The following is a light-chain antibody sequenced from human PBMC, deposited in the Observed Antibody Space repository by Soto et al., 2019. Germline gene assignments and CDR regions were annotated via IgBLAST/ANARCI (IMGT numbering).Light chain of an antibody. V-gene: IGKV3-20*01. CDR3: QQYGGSPPWT. CDR2: GAS. J-gene: IGKJ1*01. Sequence: EIVMTQSPGTLSLSPGERATLSCRASQSVSSSYLAWYQRKPGQAPRLLIFGASSRATGVPHRFSASGSGTDFTLTISRLEPEDFAVYFCQQYGGSPPWTFGQGTKVDIK. CDR1: QSVSSSY.